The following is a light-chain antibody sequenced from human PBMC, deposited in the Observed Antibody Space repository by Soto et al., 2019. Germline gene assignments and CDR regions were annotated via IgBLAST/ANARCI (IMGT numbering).Light chain of an antibody. V-gene: IGLV4-69*01. J-gene: IGLJ3*02. CDR1: RGHSSYA. CDR3: QTWGTGTWV. Sequence: QAVVTQSPSASASLGASVRLTCTLSRGHSSYAIAWHQQQPEKGPRYLMKVDSDGSHIKGDGIPDRFSGSSSGAERYLTISSLQSEDEADYYCQTWGTGTWVFGGGTKVTFL. CDR2: VDSDGSH.